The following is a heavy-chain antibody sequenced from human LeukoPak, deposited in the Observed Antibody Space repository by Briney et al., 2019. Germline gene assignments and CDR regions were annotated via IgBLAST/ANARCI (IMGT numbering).Heavy chain of an antibody. CDR1: GFTFSSYS. V-gene: IGHV3-21*01. CDR2: ITSAVTYI. Sequence: PGGSLRLSCAASGFTFSSYSMNWVRQAPGKGLEWVSSITSAVTYIYYADSVKGRFTISRDNAKNSLYLQMNSLRAEDTAVYYCARVGTAVTTGDYWGQGTLVTVSS. CDR3: ARVGTAVTTGDY. J-gene: IGHJ4*02. D-gene: IGHD4-17*01.